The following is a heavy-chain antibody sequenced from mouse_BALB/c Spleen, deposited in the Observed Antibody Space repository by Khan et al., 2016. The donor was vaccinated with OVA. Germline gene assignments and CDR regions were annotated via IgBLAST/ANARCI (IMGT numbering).Heavy chain of an antibody. CDR2: ISSGGDYT. CDR1: GFTFSSYS. CDR3: ADHLSGSFDY. J-gene: IGHJ3*01. Sequence: EVELVESGGDLVKPGGSLKLSCAVSGFTFSSYSMSWVRQTPDKRLEWVASISSGGDYTYYPDSVKGRFTISRDNAKNTLYLQMSDLKSEDTAMYCCADHLSGSFDYWGQGTLVTVSS. D-gene: IGHD4-1*01. V-gene: IGHV5-6*01.